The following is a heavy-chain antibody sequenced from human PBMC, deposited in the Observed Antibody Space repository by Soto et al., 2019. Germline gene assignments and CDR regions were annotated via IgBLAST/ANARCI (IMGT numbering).Heavy chain of an antibody. Sequence: GGSLRLSCAASGFTFSSYSMNWVRQAPGKGLEWVSCISSSSSYIYYADSVKGRFTISRDNAKTSLYLQMNTLRAEDTAVHYCARDEEIVGAPAAIGSLDYWGQGTLVTVSS. CDR3: ARDEEIVGAPAAIGSLDY. V-gene: IGHV3-21*04. CDR2: ISSSSSYI. J-gene: IGHJ4*02. D-gene: IGHD2-2*01. CDR1: GFTFSSYS.